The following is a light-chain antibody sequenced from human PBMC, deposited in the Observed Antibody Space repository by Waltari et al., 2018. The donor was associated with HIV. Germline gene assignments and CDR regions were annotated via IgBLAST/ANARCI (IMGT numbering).Light chain of an antibody. CDR2: TAS. Sequence: DIQMTQSPSSLSASVGDRVTITCRASKTVSNYLNWYQQRPGKAPKLLIYTASSLETGVPSRFRGSRSGTDFTLTISSLQPEDFATYYCQQSFSTPYSFGQGTKLEI. V-gene: IGKV1-39*01. CDR1: KTVSNY. J-gene: IGKJ2*01. CDR3: QQSFSTPYS.